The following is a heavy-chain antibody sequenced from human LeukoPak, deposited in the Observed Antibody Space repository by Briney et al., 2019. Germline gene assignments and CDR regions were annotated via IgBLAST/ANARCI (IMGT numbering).Heavy chain of an antibody. V-gene: IGHV4-59*08. D-gene: IGHD3-22*01. Sequence: SSVTLSLTCTVSGRSISNYYGSWIRQPPGKGLEWVGYIYYSGSTKYNPSLKSRVTISVDTSKNQFSLKVGSVTAADTSVYYCARRDYDDSSGYHSYYFDHWGQGTLVSVSS. CDR2: IYYSGST. J-gene: IGHJ4*02. CDR1: GRSISNYY. CDR3: ARRDYDDSSGYHSYYFDH.